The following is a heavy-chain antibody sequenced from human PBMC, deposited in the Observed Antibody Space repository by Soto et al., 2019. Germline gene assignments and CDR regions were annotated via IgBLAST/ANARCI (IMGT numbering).Heavy chain of an antibody. V-gene: IGHV3-33*01. CDR2: IWYDGSNK. Sequence: QVQLVESGGGVVQPGRSLRLSCAASGFTFSSYGMHWVRRAPGKGLEWVAVIWYDGSNKYYADSVKGRFTISRDNSKNTLYLQMNSLRAEDTAVYYCARGGGKYSSSWYDAFDIWGQGTMVTVSS. J-gene: IGHJ3*02. CDR1: GFTFSSYG. CDR3: ARGGGKYSSSWYDAFDI. D-gene: IGHD6-13*01.